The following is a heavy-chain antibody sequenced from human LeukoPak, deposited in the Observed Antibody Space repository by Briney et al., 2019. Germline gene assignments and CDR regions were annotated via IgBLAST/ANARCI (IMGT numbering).Heavy chain of an antibody. D-gene: IGHD2-2*01. Sequence: QPGRSLRPSCAASGFTFSSYAMHWVRQAPGKGLEWVAVISYDGSNKYYADSVKGRFTISRDNSKNTLYLQMNSLRAEDTAVYYCARDYDDCSSTSCHSAFQHWGQGTLVTVSS. J-gene: IGHJ1*01. V-gene: IGHV3-30-3*01. CDR3: ARDYDDCSSTSCHSAFQH. CDR2: ISYDGSNK. CDR1: GFTFSSYA.